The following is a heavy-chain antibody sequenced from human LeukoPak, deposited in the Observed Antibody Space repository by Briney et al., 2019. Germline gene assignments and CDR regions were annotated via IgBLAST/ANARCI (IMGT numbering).Heavy chain of an antibody. CDR1: GDSISSGDYY. Sequence: SQTLSLTCTVSGDSISSGDYYWSWIRQPAGKGLEWIGRISSSGSTNYNPSLKSRVTISVDTSKNQFSLKLSSVTAADTAVYYCAREGATTAFDYWGQGTLVTVSS. D-gene: IGHD1-26*01. V-gene: IGHV4-61*02. J-gene: IGHJ4*02. CDR3: AREGATTAFDY. CDR2: ISSSGST.